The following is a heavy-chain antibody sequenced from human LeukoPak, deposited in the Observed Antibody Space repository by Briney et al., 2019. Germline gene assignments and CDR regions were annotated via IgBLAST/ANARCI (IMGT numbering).Heavy chain of an antibody. D-gene: IGHD4-17*01. J-gene: IGHJ4*01. Sequence: PWETLSLTCTVSGPSITSYYWISVRQSPEKGLEWIGYIYNYGSTKYEPSLKSRVSISDDTAKNQFSLNVKSVTAADTAVYYCARGVGYGDSRHYDHWGHGIQVTVSS. CDR1: GPSITSYY. CDR3: ARGVGYGDSRHYDH. V-gene: IGHV4-59*01. CDR2: IYNYGST.